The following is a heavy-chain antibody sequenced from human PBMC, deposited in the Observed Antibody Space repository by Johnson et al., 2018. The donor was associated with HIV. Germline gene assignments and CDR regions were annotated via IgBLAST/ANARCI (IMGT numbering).Heavy chain of an antibody. J-gene: IGHJ3*02. Sequence: QEQLVESGGGVVQPGRSLRLSCAASGFTFSSYAMHWVRQAPGKGLEWVAVISYDGSNKYYADSVKGRFTISRDNAKNSLYLQMNSLRAEDTAVYFCARAINDAFDIWGQGTMVTVSP. CDR1: GFTFSSYA. V-gene: IGHV3-30-3*01. CDR3: ARAINDAFDI. CDR2: ISYDGSNK.